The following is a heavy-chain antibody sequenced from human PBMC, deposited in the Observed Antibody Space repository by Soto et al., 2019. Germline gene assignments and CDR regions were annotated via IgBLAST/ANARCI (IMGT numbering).Heavy chain of an antibody. CDR2: ISGSGGST. CDR1: GFTFSSYA. V-gene: IGHV3-23*01. J-gene: IGHJ4*02. CDR3: AKAKGIWELLGGYYFDY. D-gene: IGHD1-26*01. Sequence: GGSLRLSCAASGFTFSSYAMSWVRQAPGKGLEWVSAISGSGGSTYYADSVKGRFTISRDNSKNTLYLQMNSLRAEDTAVYYCAKAKGIWELLGGYYFDYWGQGTLVTVYS.